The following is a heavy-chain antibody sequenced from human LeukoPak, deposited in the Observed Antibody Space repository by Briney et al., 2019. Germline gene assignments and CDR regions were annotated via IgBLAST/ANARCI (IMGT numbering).Heavy chain of an antibody. CDR1: GFIFGSHG. D-gene: IGHD6-19*01. V-gene: IGHV3-9*01. J-gene: IGHJ4*02. CDR2: ISWNSGSR. CDR3: AKAKTALMGGWNYFDA. Sequence: GGSLRLSCAASGFIFGSHGMHWVRQAPGKGLEWVSGISWNSGSRRYADSVRGRFTIDRDNANNSLHLQMDFLRPEDTAVYYCAKAKTALMGGWNYFDAWGQGALVTVYS.